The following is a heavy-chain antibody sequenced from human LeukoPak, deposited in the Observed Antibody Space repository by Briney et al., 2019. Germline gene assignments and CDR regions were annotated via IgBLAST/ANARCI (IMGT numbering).Heavy chain of an antibody. Sequence: SETLSLTCTVSGGSISSGGYYWSWIRQPPGKGLEWIGYIYHSGSTYYNPSLKSRVTISVDRSKNQFSLKLSSVTAADTAVYYCARGQLEPYCGGDCYPSWYFDLWGRSTLVTVSS. CDR1: GGSISSGGYY. D-gene: IGHD2-21*02. CDR2: IYHSGST. CDR3: ARGQLEPYCGGDCYPSWYFDL. V-gene: IGHV4-30-2*01. J-gene: IGHJ2*01.